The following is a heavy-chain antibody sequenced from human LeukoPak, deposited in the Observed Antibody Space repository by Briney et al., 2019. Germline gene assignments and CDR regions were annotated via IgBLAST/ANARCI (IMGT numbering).Heavy chain of an antibody. V-gene: IGHV4-34*01. J-gene: IGHJ4*02. D-gene: IGHD3-22*01. CDR2: INHSGRT. Sequence: PSETLSLTCAVYGGSFSGNYWSWIRQPPGKGLKWIGEINHSGRTNCNPSLKSRVTISVDTSKNRFSLKLSSVTAADTAVYYCARPSAYDSCGYYAYFDYWGQGTLVTDSS. CDR1: GGSFSGNY. CDR3: ARPSAYDSCGYYAYFDY.